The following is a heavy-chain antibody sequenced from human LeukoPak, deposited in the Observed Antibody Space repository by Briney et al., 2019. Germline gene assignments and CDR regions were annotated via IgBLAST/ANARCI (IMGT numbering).Heavy chain of an antibody. V-gene: IGHV3-7*01. D-gene: IGHD3-3*01. Sequence: GGSLRLSCAASGFTFSSYWMSWVRQAPGKGLEWVANIKQDGSEKYYVDSVKGRFTISRDNAKNSLYLQMNSLRAEDTAVYYCARDQGAHYDFWSGREYYYGVDVWGQGTTVTVSS. CDR1: GFTFSSYW. CDR3: ARDQGAHYDFWSGREYYYGVDV. CDR2: IKQDGSEK. J-gene: IGHJ6*02.